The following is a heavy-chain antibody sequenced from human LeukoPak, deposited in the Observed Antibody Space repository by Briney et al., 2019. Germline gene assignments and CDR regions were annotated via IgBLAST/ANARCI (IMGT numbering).Heavy chain of an antibody. CDR3: AGRITGYSSGYVY. V-gene: IGHV3-23*01. CDR2: ISGSAHKI. J-gene: IGHJ4*02. D-gene: IGHD5-18*01. Sequence: GGSLRLSCVGSGFTFSNYAMSWVRQAPGKGLDWVSVISGSAHKIRYADSVKGRFTISRDNSENTVYLQMNNLRAEDTAVYYCAGRITGYSSGYVYWGQGTLVTVSS. CDR1: GFTFSNYA.